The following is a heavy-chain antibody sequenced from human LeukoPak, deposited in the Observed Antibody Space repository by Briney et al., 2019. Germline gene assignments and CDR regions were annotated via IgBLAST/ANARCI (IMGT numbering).Heavy chain of an antibody. V-gene: IGHV1-3*01. CDR3: ATRALRFLEWSEFDY. CDR2: YDPAEGKN. D-gene: IGHD3-3*01. Sequence: ASVKVSCKASGYTFTSYAMHWVRQAPGQRLEWMGGYDPAEGKNIDAQKFQGRVTLTVDTSTETVYMELSSLTSDDTAVYYCATRALRFLEWSEFDYWGQGTLVTVSS. CDR1: GYTFTSYA. J-gene: IGHJ4*02.